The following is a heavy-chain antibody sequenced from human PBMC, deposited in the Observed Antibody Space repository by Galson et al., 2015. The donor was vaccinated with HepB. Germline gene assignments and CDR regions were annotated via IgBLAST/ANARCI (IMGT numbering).Heavy chain of an antibody. J-gene: IGHJ4*02. CDR3: ARALHYYYDSSGQDYYFDY. Sequence: SLRLSCAASGFTFSSYWMSWVRQAPGKGLEWVANIKQDGSEKYYVDSVKGRFTISRDNAKNSLYLQMYSLRAEDTAVYYCARALHYYYDSSGQDYYFDYWGQGTLVTVSS. CDR1: GFTFSSYW. D-gene: IGHD3-22*01. V-gene: IGHV3-7*03. CDR2: IKQDGSEK.